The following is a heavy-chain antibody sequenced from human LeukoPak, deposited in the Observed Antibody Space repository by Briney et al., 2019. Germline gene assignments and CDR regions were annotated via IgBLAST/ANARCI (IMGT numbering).Heavy chain of an antibody. CDR1: GYTLTELS. CDR3: ARGIVVVVAATQDYYYGMDV. Sequence: GASVKVSCKVSGYTLTELSMHWVRQAPGKGLEWMGGFDPEDGETIYAQKFQGRVTMTEDTSTDTAYMELSSLRSEDTAVYYCARGIVVVVAATQDYYYGMDVWGKGTTVTVSS. V-gene: IGHV1-24*01. CDR2: FDPEDGET. J-gene: IGHJ6*04. D-gene: IGHD2-15*01.